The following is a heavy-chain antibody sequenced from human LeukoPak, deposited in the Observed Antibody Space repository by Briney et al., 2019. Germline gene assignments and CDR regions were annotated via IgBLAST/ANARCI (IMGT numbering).Heavy chain of an antibody. V-gene: IGHV4-39*01. CDR3: ARLRGRRDY. CDR1: GGSISSSSYY. Sequence: PSETLSLTCTVSGGSISSSSYYWGWIRQPPGKGLEWIGSIYYSASTYYNPPLKSRVTISVDTPKNQVSLKLSSVTAADTAVYSCARLRGRRDYWGQGTLVTVSS. CDR2: IYYSAST. J-gene: IGHJ4*02. D-gene: IGHD1-1*01.